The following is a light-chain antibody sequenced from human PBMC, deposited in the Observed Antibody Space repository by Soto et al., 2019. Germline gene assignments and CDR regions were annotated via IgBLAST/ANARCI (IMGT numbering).Light chain of an antibody. V-gene: IGLV2-11*01. CDR1: SSDVGGYNY. CDR3: CSGGGSFYV. Sequence: QSVLTQPHSVSGSPGQSVAISCSGTSSDVGGYNYVSWYQQHPGKAPKLIIFDVNKRPSGVPDRVSGSKSGSTASLTISGLQAEYEADYYCCSGGGSFYVVGTGTKVTVL. J-gene: IGLJ1*01. CDR2: DVN.